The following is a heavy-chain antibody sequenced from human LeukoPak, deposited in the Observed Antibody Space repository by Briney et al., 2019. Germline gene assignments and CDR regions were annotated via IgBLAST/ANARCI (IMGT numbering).Heavy chain of an antibody. D-gene: IGHD6-13*01. V-gene: IGHV3-23*01. J-gene: IGHJ4*02. Sequence: GRSLRLSCAASGFTFSSYAMSWVRQAPGKGLEWVSAISGSGGSTYYADSVKGRFTISRDNSKNTLYLQMNSLRAEDTAVYYCAKGSYSSSWYDYWGQGTLVTVSS. CDR3: AKGSYSSSWYDY. CDR2: ISGSGGST. CDR1: GFTFSSYA.